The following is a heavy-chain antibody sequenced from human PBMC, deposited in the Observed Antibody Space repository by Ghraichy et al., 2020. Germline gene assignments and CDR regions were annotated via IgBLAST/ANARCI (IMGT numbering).Heavy chain of an antibody. V-gene: IGHV4-39*01. J-gene: IGHJ5*02. Sequence: SETLSLTCTVSGGSIGNNNYYWSWIRQPPGKGLEWIGSISYSGGPFYSPSLKSRVTISVDPSKIQFSLRLSFVTAADSAVYYCTREDKSSPDHWGQGTLVTVSS. CDR2: ISYSGGP. CDR1: GGSIGNNNYY. D-gene: IGHD3-10*01. CDR3: TREDKSSPDH.